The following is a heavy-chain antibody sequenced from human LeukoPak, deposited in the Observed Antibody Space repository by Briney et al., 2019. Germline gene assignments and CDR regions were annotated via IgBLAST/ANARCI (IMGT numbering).Heavy chain of an antibody. V-gene: IGHV3-23*01. Sequence: GGSLRLSCAGSGFTFSASGMNWVRQAPGKGLEWVSGVTPSGDPTYYADSVKGRFIISRDNSKTTMYLQMNSLRAEDTGVYYCAKDSGWIQFIEWGQGTPVTVSS. D-gene: IGHD5-24*01. CDR2: VTPSGDPT. CDR1: GFTFSASG. J-gene: IGHJ4*02. CDR3: AKDSGWIQFIE.